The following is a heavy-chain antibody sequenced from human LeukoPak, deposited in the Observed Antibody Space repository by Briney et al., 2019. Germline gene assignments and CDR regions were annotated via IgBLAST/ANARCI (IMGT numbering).Heavy chain of an antibody. V-gene: IGHV1-46*01. Sequence: ASVKVSCKASGYTFTSYYMHWVRQAPGQGLEWMGIINPSGGSTSYAQKFQGGVTMTRDTSTSTVYMELSSLRSEDTAVYYCARDTAVTTEIGPYYFDYWGQGTLVTVSS. J-gene: IGHJ4*02. CDR2: INPSGGST. CDR3: ARDTAVTTEIGPYYFDY. D-gene: IGHD4-17*01. CDR1: GYTFTSYY.